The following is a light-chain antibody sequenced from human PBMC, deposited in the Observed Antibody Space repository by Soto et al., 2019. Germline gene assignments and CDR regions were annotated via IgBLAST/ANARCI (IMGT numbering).Light chain of an antibody. Sequence: DIQMTQSPSTLSASVGDRVTITCRASQSISNWLAWYQQKPGKAPKLLIYKTSNLESGVPSRFSGSGSGTEFSLTISSLQPDDFATYYCQQYTSYSYTFGQGTKLEIK. J-gene: IGKJ2*01. V-gene: IGKV1-5*03. CDR2: KTS. CDR3: QQYTSYSYT. CDR1: QSISNW.